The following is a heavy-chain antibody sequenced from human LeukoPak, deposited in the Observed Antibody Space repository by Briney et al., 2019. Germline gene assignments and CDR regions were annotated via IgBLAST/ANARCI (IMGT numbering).Heavy chain of an antibody. CDR2: IRSNRGTT. Sequence: GGSLRLSCAASGFTFGDHAMSWVRQTPGKGLEWVGFIRSNRGTTEYAASVKGRFTISRDDSKSITYLQMNSLRAEDTAVYYCARDQVGAVDYWGQGTLVTVSS. CDR1: GFTFGDHA. V-gene: IGHV3-49*04. CDR3: ARDQVGAVDY. J-gene: IGHJ4*02. D-gene: IGHD1-26*01.